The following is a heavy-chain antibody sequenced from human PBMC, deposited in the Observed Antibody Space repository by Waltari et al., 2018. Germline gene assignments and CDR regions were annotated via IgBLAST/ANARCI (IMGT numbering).Heavy chain of an antibody. J-gene: IGHJ4*02. CDR2: IYTSGST. V-gene: IGHV4-4*07. CDR1: GGSISSYS. Sequence: QVQLQESGPGLVKPSETLSLTCTVSGGSISSYSWSLIRQPAGKGLEWIGRIYTSGSTNYNPSLKSRVTMSVDTSKNQFSLKLSSVTAADTAVYYCARDVGYYDSSGSYVFDYWGQGTLVTVSS. D-gene: IGHD3-22*01. CDR3: ARDVGYYDSSGSYVFDY.